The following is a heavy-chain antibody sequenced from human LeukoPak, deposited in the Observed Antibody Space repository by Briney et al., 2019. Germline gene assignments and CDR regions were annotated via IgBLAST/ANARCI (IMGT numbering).Heavy chain of an antibody. D-gene: IGHD6-19*01. CDR1: GFTFSSYS. Sequence: PGGSLRLSCAASGFTFSSYSMNWVRQAPGKGLEWVSSISSSSSYIYYADSVKGRFTISRDNAKNSLYLQMNSLRAEDTAVYYCARDHNSSPSYSSGWTTGEDAFDIWGQGTMVTVSS. CDR3: ARDHNSSPSYSSGWTTGEDAFDI. J-gene: IGHJ3*02. V-gene: IGHV3-21*01. CDR2: ISSSSSYI.